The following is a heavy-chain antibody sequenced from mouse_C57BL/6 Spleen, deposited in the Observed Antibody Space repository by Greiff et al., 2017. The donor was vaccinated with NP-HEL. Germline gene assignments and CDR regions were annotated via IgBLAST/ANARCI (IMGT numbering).Heavy chain of an antibody. J-gene: IGHJ1*03. CDR1: GFTFSDYG. V-gene: IGHV5-17*01. Sequence: QGVESGGGLVKPGGSLKLSCAASGFTFSDYGMHWVRQAPEKGREWVAYISSGSSTIYYADTVKGRFTISRDNAKNTLFLQMTSRRSEDTAMYYCARGATVVEGYFDVWGTGTTVTVSS. D-gene: IGHD1-1*01. CDR3: ARGATVVEGYFDV. CDR2: ISSGSSTI.